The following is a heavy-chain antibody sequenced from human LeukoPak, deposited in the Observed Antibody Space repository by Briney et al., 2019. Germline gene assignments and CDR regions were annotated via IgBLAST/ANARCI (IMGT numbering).Heavy chain of an antibody. CDR1: GYPFTRYG. CDR3: ATYYCSTTSCYPYFFAY. J-gene: IGHJ4*02. D-gene: IGHD2-2*01. CDR2: INPDNGNT. Sequence: ASVKVSCKASGYPFTRYGISLVRQAPGQGLEWMGWINPDNGNTKYTQKFQGRVTMTTDTSTSTAHMELRSLRSDDTAVYYCATYYCSTTSCYPYFFAYWGQGTLVTVSS. V-gene: IGHV1-18*01.